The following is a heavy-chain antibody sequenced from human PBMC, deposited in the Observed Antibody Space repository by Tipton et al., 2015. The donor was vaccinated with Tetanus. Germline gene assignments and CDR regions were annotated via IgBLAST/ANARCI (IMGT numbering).Heavy chain of an antibody. CDR3: AGVTAQRTELYFEH. Sequence: GLVKPSETLSLTCTVSGASLRGGDYHWSWIRQPPGKGLERLAYISGSGTTNSNYYLRSLITMTRNTSRNQFSLTLTFVTAADTAVYYCAGVTAQRTELYFEHWGRGTQVTVSS. CDR1: GASLRGGDYH. CDR2: ISGSGTT. D-gene: IGHD2-8*02. J-gene: IGHJ1*01. V-gene: IGHV4-61*08.